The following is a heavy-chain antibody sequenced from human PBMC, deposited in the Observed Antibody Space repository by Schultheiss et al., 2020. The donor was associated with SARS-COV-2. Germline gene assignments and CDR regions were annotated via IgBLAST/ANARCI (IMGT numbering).Heavy chain of an antibody. CDR1: GGSISSGGYS. Sequence: SETLSLTCAVSGGSISSGGYSWSWIRQPPGKGLEWIGYIYHSGSTNYNPSLKSRVTISVDTSKNQFSLKLSSVTAADTAVYYCARRGYSYGYAATFDYWGQGTLVTVSS. V-gene: IGHV4-30-2*01. CDR3: ARRGYSYGYAATFDY. J-gene: IGHJ4*02. D-gene: IGHD5-18*01. CDR2: IYHSGST.